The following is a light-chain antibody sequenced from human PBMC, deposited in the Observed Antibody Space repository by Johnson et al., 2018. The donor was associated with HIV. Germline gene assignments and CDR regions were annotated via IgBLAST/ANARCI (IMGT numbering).Light chain of an antibody. V-gene: IGLV1-51*02. CDR3: AAWDSSSRGCHYV. CDR2: EIN. J-gene: IGLJ1*01. Sequence: QSVLTQPPSVSAAPGQKVTISCSGSSSNIGNNYVSWYQHLPGRAPKLLIYEINKRPSGIPDRFSASKSGSSATLDITGLQTGDEADYSCAAWDSSSRGCHYVFGTGTEVTVL. CDR1: SSNIGNNY.